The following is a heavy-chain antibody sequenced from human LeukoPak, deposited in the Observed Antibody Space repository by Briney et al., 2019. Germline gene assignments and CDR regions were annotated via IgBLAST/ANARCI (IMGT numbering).Heavy chain of an antibody. D-gene: IGHD4-23*01. CDR2: ISGSGGST. CDR1: GFTFSSYA. Sequence: GGSLRLSCAASGFTFSSYAMSWVRQAPGKGLEWVSAISGSGGSTYYADSVKGRFTISRDSSKNTLYLQMNSLRAEDTAVYYCAKDLDDYGGNSFYYYYGMDVWGQGTTVTVSS. CDR3: AKDLDDYGGNSFYYYYGMDV. V-gene: IGHV3-23*01. J-gene: IGHJ6*02.